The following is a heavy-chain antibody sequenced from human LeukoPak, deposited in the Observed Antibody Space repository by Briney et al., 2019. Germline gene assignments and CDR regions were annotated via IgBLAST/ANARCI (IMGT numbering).Heavy chain of an antibody. D-gene: IGHD6-13*01. Sequence: SQTLSLTCTVSGGSISSGGYYWSWIRQHPGKGLEWIGYIYYSGSTYYNPSLKSRVTISVDTSKNQFSLKLSSVTAADTAVYYCAGDIAGRRYFDYWGQGTLVTVSS. CDR2: IYYSGST. V-gene: IGHV4-31*03. J-gene: IGHJ4*02. CDR1: GGSISSGGYY. CDR3: AGDIAGRRYFDY.